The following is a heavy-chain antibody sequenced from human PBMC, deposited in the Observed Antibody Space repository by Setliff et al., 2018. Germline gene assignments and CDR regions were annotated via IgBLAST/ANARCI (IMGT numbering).Heavy chain of an antibody. D-gene: IGHD3-3*01. Sequence: SETLSLTCTVSGGSISSSSYYWGWIRQPPGKGLEWIGSIYYSGSTYYNPSLKSRVTISVDTSKNQFSLKLSSVTAADTAVYYCARQALRTIFQAAGEFDPWGQGTLVTVSS. CDR3: ARQALRTIFQAAGEFDP. CDR1: GGSISSSSYY. V-gene: IGHV4-39*01. CDR2: IYYSGST. J-gene: IGHJ5*02.